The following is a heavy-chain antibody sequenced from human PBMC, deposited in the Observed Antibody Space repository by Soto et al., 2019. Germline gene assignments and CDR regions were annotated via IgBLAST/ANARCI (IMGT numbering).Heavy chain of an antibody. CDR2: IDPSDSYT. CDR1: GYSFTSYW. V-gene: IGHV5-10-1*01. D-gene: IGHD2-8*02. CDR3: DRSASGGPSQASLDY. Sequence: PGESLKISCKGSGYSFTSYWISWVRQMPGKGLEWMGRIDPSDSYTNYSPSFQGHVTISADKSISTAYLQWSSLKAADTAMYYCDRSASGGPSQASLDYWGQGARVTVSP. J-gene: IGHJ4*02.